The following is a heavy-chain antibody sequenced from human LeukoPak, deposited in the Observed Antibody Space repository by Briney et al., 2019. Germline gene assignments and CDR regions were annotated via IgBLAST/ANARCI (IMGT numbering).Heavy chain of an antibody. D-gene: IGHD6-19*01. V-gene: IGHV4-59*01. CDR3: AGLAVWAGTSYDVFHI. CDR2: IYYSGST. CDR1: GGSISSYY. Sequence: SETLSLTCTVSGGSISSYYWGWIRQPPGKGLEWIGYIYYSGSTNYNPSLKSRVTISVDTSKNQFSLKLSSVTAADTAVYYCAGLAVWAGTSYDVFHIWGQGTMVTVSS. J-gene: IGHJ3*02.